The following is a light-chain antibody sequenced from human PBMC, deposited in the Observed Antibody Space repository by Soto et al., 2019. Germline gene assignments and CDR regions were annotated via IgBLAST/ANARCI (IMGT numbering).Light chain of an antibody. V-gene: IGLV2-23*01. CDR1: SSDIGTYNL. CDR3: CSYASSGIYWV. J-gene: IGLJ3*02. CDR2: EGS. Sequence: QSALTQPASMSGSPGQSITISCTGTSSDIGTYNLVSWYQQYPGEAPKLIIYEGSKWPPGVSDRFSGSNSGNTASLTISGLQAEDEADYYCCSYASSGIYWVFGEGTKLTVL.